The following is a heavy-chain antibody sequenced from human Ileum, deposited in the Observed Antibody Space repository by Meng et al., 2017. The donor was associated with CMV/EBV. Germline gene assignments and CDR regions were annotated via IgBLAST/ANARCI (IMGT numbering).Heavy chain of an antibody. J-gene: IGHJ6*02. D-gene: IGHD1/OR15-1a*01. CDR2: INSDGTTT. V-gene: IGHV3-74*01. CDR1: GFTFSSYW. CDR3: ARGNNYAMDV. Sequence: GGSLRLSCADSGFTFSSYWMHWVRQAPGQGLVWVSRINSDGTTTKYADSVKGRFTISRDNAENTLYLQMNTLRAEDTAVYYCARGNNYAMDVWGQGTTVTVSS.